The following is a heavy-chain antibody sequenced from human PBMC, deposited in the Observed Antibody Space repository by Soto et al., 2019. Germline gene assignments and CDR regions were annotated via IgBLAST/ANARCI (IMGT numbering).Heavy chain of an antibody. J-gene: IGHJ4*02. CDR2: ISYDGKAQ. V-gene: IGHV3-30*18. Sequence: GGSLRLSXAASGFTFSNYGMSWVRQAPGKGLEWVAVISYDGKAQYYGDSVKGRFTISRDNSKSTLYLQMNSLRPEDTAVYFCAKETILFAGPNYFDYWGQGTLVTVSS. D-gene: IGHD2-2*02. CDR3: AKETILFAGPNYFDY. CDR1: GFTFSNYG.